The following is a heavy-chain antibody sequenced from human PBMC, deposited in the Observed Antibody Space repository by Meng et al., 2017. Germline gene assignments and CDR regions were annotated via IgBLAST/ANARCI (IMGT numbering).Heavy chain of an antibody. D-gene: IGHD6-19*01. Sequence: VQVQEAGPGLGMPSGALSLTCAVSGGSLSSSNWWRWARQPPGKGLEWIGEIYHSGSTNYNPSLKSRVTISVDKSKNQFSLKLSSVTAADTAVYYCVRGRYSSGWDRFDYWGQGTLVTVSS. CDR3: VRGRYSSGWDRFDY. J-gene: IGHJ4*02. CDR1: GGSLSSSNW. V-gene: IGHV4-4*02. CDR2: IYHSGST.